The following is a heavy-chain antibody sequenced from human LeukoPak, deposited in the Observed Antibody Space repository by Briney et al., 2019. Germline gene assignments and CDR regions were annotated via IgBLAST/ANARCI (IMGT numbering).Heavy chain of an antibody. D-gene: IGHD7-27*01. CDR1: GYTFTSYG. J-gene: IGHJ4*02. CDR2: IIPILGIA. CDR3: AKVLWSEDLTALFDY. Sequence: ASVKVSCKASGYTFTSYGISWVRQAPGQGLEWMGRIIPILGIANYAQKFQGRVTITADKSTSTAYMELSSLRSEDTAVYYCAKVLWSEDLTALFDYWGQGTLVTVSS. V-gene: IGHV1-69*04.